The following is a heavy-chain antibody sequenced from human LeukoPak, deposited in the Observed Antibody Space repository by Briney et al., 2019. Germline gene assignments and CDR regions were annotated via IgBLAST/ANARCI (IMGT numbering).Heavy chain of an antibody. Sequence: SGGSLRLSCAASGFNFRSYSMNWVRQAPGKGLEWVSSISSSSSFRYYADSVKSRFTISRDNAKNSLYLQMNSLRAEDTAVYYCARESSGYFYWGQGTLVTVSS. V-gene: IGHV3-21*01. J-gene: IGHJ4*02. CDR2: ISSSSSFR. D-gene: IGHD3-22*01. CDR3: ARESSGYFY. CDR1: GFNFRSYS.